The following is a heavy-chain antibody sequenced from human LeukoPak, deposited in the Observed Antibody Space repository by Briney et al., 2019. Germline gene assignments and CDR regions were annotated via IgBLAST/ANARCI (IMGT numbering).Heavy chain of an antibody. V-gene: IGHV4-59*12. CDR3: ARVPQAAAAGDFDY. CDR1: GGSISSYY. D-gene: IGHD6-13*01. Sequence: SETLSLTCTVSGGSISSYYWSWIRQPPGKGLEWIGYIYYSGSTNYNPSLKSRVTISVDKSKNQFSLKLSSVTAADTAVYYCARVPQAAAAGDFDYWGQGTLVTVSS. CDR2: IYYSGST. J-gene: IGHJ4*02.